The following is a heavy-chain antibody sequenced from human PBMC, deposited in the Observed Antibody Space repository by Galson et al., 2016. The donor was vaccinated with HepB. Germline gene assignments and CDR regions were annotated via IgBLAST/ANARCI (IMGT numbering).Heavy chain of an antibody. CDR2: IIPMFGTA. D-gene: IGHD3-9*01. CDR1: EGTFSSYT. V-gene: IGHV1-69*06. J-gene: IGHJ5*02. Sequence: SVKVSCKASEGTFSSYTITWVRQAPGQGLEWMGGIIPMFGTANHAQKLQGRVTITADKSTSTAYMELSSLRSEDTAVYFCARARVDYDISTAYFLRWFDPWGQGTLVTVSS. CDR3: ARARVDYDISTAYFLRWFDP.